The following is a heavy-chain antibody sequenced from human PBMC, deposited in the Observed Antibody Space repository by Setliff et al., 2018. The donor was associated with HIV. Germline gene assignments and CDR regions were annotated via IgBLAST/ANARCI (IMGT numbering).Heavy chain of an antibody. CDR2: IHYNGRT. CDR3: ARYTSKVDWFDP. D-gene: IGHD2-2*02. CDR1: GDSITNDDYY. J-gene: IGHJ5*02. V-gene: IGHV4-39*01. Sequence: SETLSLTCTVSGDSITNDDYYWGWIHQPPGKGLEWIAIIHYNGRTYYDPSLKSRVTIFVDTSKTQFYLKLRSVTASDTAVYYCARYTSKVDWFDPWGQGTLVTVSS.